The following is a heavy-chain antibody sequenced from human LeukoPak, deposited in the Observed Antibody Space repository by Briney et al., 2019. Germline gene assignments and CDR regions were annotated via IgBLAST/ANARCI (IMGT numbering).Heavy chain of an antibody. J-gene: IGHJ3*02. V-gene: IGHV5-51*01. CDR3: ASGGMDIVVVPAAMSVFGTHAFDI. CDR2: IYPGDSDT. D-gene: IGHD2-2*03. CDR1: GYSFTSYW. Sequence: GESLKISCKGSGYSFTSYWIGWVRQMPGKGLEWMGIIYPGDSDTRYSPSFQGQVTISADKSISTAYLQWSSLKASDTAMYYCASGGMDIVVVPAAMSVFGTHAFDIWGQGTMVTVSS.